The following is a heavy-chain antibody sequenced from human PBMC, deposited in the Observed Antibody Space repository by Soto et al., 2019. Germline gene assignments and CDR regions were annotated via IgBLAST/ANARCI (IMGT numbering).Heavy chain of an antibody. D-gene: IGHD6-19*01. Sequence: WGSLRLSCAASGFTFSSYAMHWLRQAPGKGLEWVAVISYDGSNKYYADSVKGRFTISRDNSKNTLYLQMNSLRAEDTAVYYCAREGAGYSSGWLDYWGQGTLVTVSS. CDR1: GFTFSSYA. CDR2: ISYDGSNK. CDR3: AREGAGYSSGWLDY. V-gene: IGHV3-30-3*01. J-gene: IGHJ4*02.